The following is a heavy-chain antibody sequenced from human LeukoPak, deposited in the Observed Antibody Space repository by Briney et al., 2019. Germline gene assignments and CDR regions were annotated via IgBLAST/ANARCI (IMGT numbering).Heavy chain of an antibody. CDR1: GGSISSSSYY. Sequence: PSETLSLTCTVSGGSISSSSYYWGWIRQPPGKGLEWIGEINHSGSTNYNPSLKSRVTISVDTSKNQFSLKLSSVTAADTAVYYCARGLLGPYSSSWFDYWGQGTLVTVSS. J-gene: IGHJ4*02. CDR3: ARGLLGPYSSSWFDY. D-gene: IGHD6-13*01. V-gene: IGHV4-39*07. CDR2: INHSGST.